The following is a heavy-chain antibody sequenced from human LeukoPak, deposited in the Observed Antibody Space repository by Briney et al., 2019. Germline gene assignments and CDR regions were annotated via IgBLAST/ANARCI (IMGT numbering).Heavy chain of an antibody. CDR2: IYHSGST. J-gene: IGHJ2*01. D-gene: IGHD3-3*01. CDR3: AREDYDDSGAWYFDL. V-gene: IGHV4-4*02. Sequence: SETLSLTCAVSGGSISRSSWWSWVRQPPGKGLEWIGKIYHSGSTNYNPSLKSRVTISVDKSKNQFSLKLSSVTAADTAVYYCAREDYDDSGAWYFDLWGRGTLVTVSS. CDR1: GGSISRSSW.